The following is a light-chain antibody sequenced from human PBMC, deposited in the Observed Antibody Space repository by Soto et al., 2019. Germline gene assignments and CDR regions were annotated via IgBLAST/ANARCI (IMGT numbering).Light chain of an antibody. CDR1: RSDVGRYNY. V-gene: IGLV2-14*01. CDR2: EVT. CDR3: SSYSTTRSPPVL. Sequence: QSALTQPASVSGSPGQSITISCTGTRSDVGRYNYVSWYQQHPGKAPKLLIYEVTYRPSGVSTRFSASKSGSTASLTISGIQAEDEADYYRSSYSTTRSPPVLFRGGTKLTVL. J-gene: IGLJ2*01.